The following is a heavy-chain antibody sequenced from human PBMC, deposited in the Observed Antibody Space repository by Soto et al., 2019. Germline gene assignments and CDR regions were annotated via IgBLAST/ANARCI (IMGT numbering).Heavy chain of an antibody. V-gene: IGHV3-23*01. CDR2: ITGSGGDT. Sequence: PGGSLRLSCAASGFPFSSYVMSWVRQAPGKGLEWVSAITGSGGDTYYADSVKGRFTISRDHSKNTLYLQMSSLRAEDTALYYCAKGSASPRPYYFDYWGQGTPVTVSS. CDR1: GFPFSSYV. J-gene: IGHJ4*02. D-gene: IGHD2-21*01. CDR3: AKGSASPRPYYFDY.